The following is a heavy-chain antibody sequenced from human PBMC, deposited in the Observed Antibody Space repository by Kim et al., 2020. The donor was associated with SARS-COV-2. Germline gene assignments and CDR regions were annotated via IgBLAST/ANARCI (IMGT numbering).Heavy chain of an antibody. CDR1: GFTFSRRA. J-gene: IGHJ4*02. Sequence: GGSLRLSCAASGFTFSRRAMSWVRQVPGKGLEWIASVNNNNNPYYADSVKGRFTVTRDITKDTLYLQMNSLRADDTALYYFAKDHPNSGWPTFASWGQGT. CDR2: VNNNNNP. D-gene: IGHD5-12*01. CDR3: AKDHPNSGWPTFAS. V-gene: IGHV3-23*05.